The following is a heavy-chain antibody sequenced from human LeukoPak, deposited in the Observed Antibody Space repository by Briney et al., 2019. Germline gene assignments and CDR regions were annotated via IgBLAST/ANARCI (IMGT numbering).Heavy chain of an antibody. J-gene: IGHJ4*02. V-gene: IGHV4-4*02. CDR3: ASNYCSGGSCYLV. D-gene: IGHD2-15*01. CDR1: GGSISSSNW. Sequence: KPSETLSLTCAVSGGSISSSNWWSWVRPPPGKGLEWIGEIYHSGSTNYNPSLKRRVTISVDKSKNQFSLKLSSVTAADTAVYYCASNYCSGGSCYLVWGQGTLVTVSS. CDR2: IYHSGST.